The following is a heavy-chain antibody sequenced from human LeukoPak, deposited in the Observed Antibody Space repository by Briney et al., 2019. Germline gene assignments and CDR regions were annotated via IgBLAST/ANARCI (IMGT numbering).Heavy chain of an antibody. D-gene: IGHD6-19*01. CDR2: ISSSSSYI. Sequence: GGSLRLSCAASGFTFSSYSMNWVRQAPGKGLEWVSSISSSSSYIYYADSVKGRFTISRDNAKNSLYLQMNSLRAEDTAVYYCARDIAVAGMLGESFDYWGQGTLVTVSS. CDR1: GFTFSSYS. V-gene: IGHV3-21*01. J-gene: IGHJ4*02. CDR3: ARDIAVAGMLGESFDY.